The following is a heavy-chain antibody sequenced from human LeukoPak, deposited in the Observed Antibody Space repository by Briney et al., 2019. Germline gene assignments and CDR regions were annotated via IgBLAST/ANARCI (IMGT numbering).Heavy chain of an antibody. V-gene: IGHV3-48*03. J-gene: IGHJ6*03. D-gene: IGHD3-10*01. CDR1: GFTFSSYE. CDR2: ISSSGSTI. CDR3: ARDSRVTMVRGVITHHYYYYMDV. Sequence: GGSLRLSCAASGFTFSSYEMNWVRQAPGKGLEWVSYISSSGSTIYYADSVKGRFTISRDNAKNTLYLQMNSLRAEDTAVYYCARDSRVTMVRGVITHHYYYYMDVWGKGTTVTISS.